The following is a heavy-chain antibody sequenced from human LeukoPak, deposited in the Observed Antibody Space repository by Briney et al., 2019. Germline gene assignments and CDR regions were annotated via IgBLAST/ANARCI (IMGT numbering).Heavy chain of an antibody. D-gene: IGHD2-2*01. CDR3: ARGRYQLPAPYNWFDP. Sequence: SSETLSLTCAGYGGSFSGYYWSWIRQPPGKGLEWIGEINHSGSTDYNPSLKRRVPISVDTSKNQFSLKLSSVTAADTAVYYCARGRYQLPAPYNWFDPWGQGTLVTVSS. J-gene: IGHJ5*02. CDR2: INHSGST. CDR1: GGSFSGYY. V-gene: IGHV4-34*01.